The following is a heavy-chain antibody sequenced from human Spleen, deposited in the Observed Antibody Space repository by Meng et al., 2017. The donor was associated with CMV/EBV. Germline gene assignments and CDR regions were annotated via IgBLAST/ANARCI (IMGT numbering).Heavy chain of an antibody. CDR3: AGISSGDAFDI. Sequence: SETLSLTCAVSGGSISSSNWWSWVRQPPGKGLEWIGEIYHSGSINYNPSLKSRVTISVDKSKNQFSLKLSSVTAADTAVYYCAGISSGDAFDIWGQGTMVTVSS. D-gene: IGHD2-15*01. J-gene: IGHJ3*02. CDR1: GGSISSSNW. V-gene: IGHV4-4*02. CDR2: IYHSGSI.